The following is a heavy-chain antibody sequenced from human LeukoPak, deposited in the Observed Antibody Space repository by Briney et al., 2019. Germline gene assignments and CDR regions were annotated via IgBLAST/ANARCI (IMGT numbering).Heavy chain of an antibody. J-gene: IGHJ4*02. Sequence: PSETLSLTCAVYGGSFSGYYWSWIRQPSGKGLEWIGEINHSGSTNYNPSLKSRVTISVDTSKNQFSLKLSSVTAADTAVYYCARGSGYRRITIFGPFTFDYWGQGTLVTVSS. CDR3: ARGSGYRRITIFGPFTFDY. CDR1: GGSFSGYY. CDR2: INHSGST. D-gene: IGHD3-3*01. V-gene: IGHV4-34*01.